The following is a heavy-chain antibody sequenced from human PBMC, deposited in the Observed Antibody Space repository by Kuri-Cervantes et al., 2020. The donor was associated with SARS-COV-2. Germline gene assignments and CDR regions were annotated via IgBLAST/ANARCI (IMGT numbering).Heavy chain of an antibody. V-gene: IGHV3-11*04. Sequence: GESLKISCAASGFTFSDCYMSWIRQAPGKGLEWVSYISSSGSTIYYADSVKGRFTISRDNAKNSLYLQMNSLRAEDTAVYYCARLGSGGSYYFDYWGQGTLVTVSS. CDR3: ARLGSGGSYYFDY. CDR1: GFTFSDCY. J-gene: IGHJ4*02. D-gene: IGHD1-26*01. CDR2: ISSSGSTI.